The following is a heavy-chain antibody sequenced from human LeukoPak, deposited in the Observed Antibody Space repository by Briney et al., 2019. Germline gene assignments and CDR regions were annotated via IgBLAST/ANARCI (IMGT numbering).Heavy chain of an antibody. D-gene: IGHD2-15*01. CDR3: ARQHCSGGRCHSDYYYGMDV. J-gene: IGHJ6*02. V-gene: IGHV4-59*08. Sequence: SETLSLTCTVSGGSINSYFWSWIRQPPGKGLEWIGYIYYSGSTNYNPSLRSRVTISVDTSKNQFSLKLSSVTAADTAVYYCARQHCSGGRCHSDYYYGMDVWGQGTTVTVSS. CDR2: IYYSGST. CDR1: GGSINSYF.